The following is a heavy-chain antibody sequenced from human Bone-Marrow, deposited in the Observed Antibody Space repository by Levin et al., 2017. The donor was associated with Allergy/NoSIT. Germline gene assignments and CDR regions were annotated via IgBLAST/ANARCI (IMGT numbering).Heavy chain of an antibody. Sequence: SQTLSLTCTVSGGSISSGSYYWSWIRQPAGKGLEWIGRIYTSGSTNYNPSLKSRVTISVDTSKNQFSLKLSSVTAADTAVYYCAREPKTTSSMVRGVPLKPFDYWGQGTLVTVSS. CDR1: GGSISSGSYY. D-gene: IGHD3-10*01. V-gene: IGHV4-61*02. CDR2: IYTSGST. J-gene: IGHJ4*02. CDR3: AREPKTTSSMVRGVPLKPFDY.